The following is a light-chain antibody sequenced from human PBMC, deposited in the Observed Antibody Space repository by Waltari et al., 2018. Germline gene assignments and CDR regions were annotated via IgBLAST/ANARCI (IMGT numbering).Light chain of an antibody. CDR1: QSISRY. V-gene: IGKV3-20*01. CDR3: QHHFRLPAT. J-gene: IGKJ1*01. Sequence: IMLTQSPGTLSLSPGERATLSCRASQSISRYLAWYQQKPGQAPRLLIYAASTRATGIPDRFSGSGSGTDFSLTISGPEPEDSAVYYCQHHFRLPATFGQGTKVEIK. CDR2: AAS.